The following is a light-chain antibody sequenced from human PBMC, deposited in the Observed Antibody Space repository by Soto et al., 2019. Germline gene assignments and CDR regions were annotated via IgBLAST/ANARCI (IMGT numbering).Light chain of an antibody. Sequence: QSALTQPASVSGSPGQSITISCTGTSSDVGGYNYVSWFQHHPGKAPKLLIYGVTNRPSGVSNRFSGSESGNTASLTISGFQAEDEGDYYCNSYTYSNTDVVFGGGTKLTVL. J-gene: IGLJ2*01. CDR1: SSDVGGYNY. CDR2: GVT. V-gene: IGLV2-14*01. CDR3: NSYTYSNTDVV.